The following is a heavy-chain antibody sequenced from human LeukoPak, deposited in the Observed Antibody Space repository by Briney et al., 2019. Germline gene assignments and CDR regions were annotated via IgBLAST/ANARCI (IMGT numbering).Heavy chain of an antibody. CDR2: ISYDGSNK. D-gene: IGHD2/OR15-2a*01. Sequence: GGSLRLSCAASGFTFSSYAMHWVRQAPGKGLEWVAVISYDGSNKYYADSVKGRFTISRDNSKNTLYLQMNSLRAEDTAVYYCAKDTIWYFDYWGQGTLVTVSS. V-gene: IGHV3-30-3*01. CDR3: AKDTIWYFDY. CDR1: GFTFSSYA. J-gene: IGHJ4*02.